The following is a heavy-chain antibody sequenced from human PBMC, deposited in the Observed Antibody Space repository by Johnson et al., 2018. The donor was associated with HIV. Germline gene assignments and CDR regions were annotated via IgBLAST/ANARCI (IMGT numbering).Heavy chain of an antibody. Sequence: MQLVESGGGLVKPGGSLRLSCAASGFTVSSNYMSWVRQAPGKGLEWVSVIYSGGSTYYADSVKGRFTISRDNSKNTLYLQMNSLRAEDTAVYYCARGALGDWVDAFDIWGQGTMVTVSS. J-gene: IGHJ3*02. CDR3: ARGALGDWVDAFDI. V-gene: IGHV3-66*02. D-gene: IGHD3-16*01. CDR2: IYSGGST. CDR1: GFTVSSNY.